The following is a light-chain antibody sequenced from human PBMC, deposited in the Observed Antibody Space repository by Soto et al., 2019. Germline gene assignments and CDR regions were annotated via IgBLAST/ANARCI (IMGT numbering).Light chain of an antibody. Sequence: DIVLTQSPDSLAVSLGERATINCKSSQIVFFSSNSENYLTWYQQKPGQAPRRLIFGASFRATGIPDRFSGSGSGTDFTLTISRLEPEDSAVYYCQQYGTSPTTFGQGTTGDIK. CDR1: QIVFFSSNSENY. CDR3: QQYGTSPTT. J-gene: IGKJ1*01. CDR2: GAS. V-gene: IGKV4-1*01.